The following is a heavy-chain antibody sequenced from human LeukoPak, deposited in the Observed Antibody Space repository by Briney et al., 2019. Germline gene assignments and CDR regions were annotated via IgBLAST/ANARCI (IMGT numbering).Heavy chain of an antibody. V-gene: IGHV3-30*18. CDR2: ISYDGSNK. D-gene: IGHD5-12*01. CDR1: GFTFSSYG. CDR3: AKCGNSGCHLIDY. Sequence: GGSLSLSCAASGFTFSSYGMHWVRQAPGKGLEWVAVISYDGSNKYYADSVKGRFTISRDNSKSTLYLQMDSLRAEDTAVYYCAKCGNSGCHLIDYWGQGTLVTVSS. J-gene: IGHJ4*02.